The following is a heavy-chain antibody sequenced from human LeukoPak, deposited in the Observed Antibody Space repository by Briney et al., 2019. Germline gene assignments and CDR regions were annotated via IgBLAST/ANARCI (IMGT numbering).Heavy chain of an antibody. J-gene: IGHJ4*02. Sequence: AVSVKVSCKASGYTFTSYYMHWVRQAPGQGLEWMGIINPSGGSTSYAQKFQGRVTMTRDTSTSTVYMELSSLRSEDTAVYYCARDLYVDTAMDYFDYWGQGTLVTVSS. CDR2: INPSGGST. V-gene: IGHV1-46*01. CDR3: ARDLYVDTAMDYFDY. CDR1: GYTFTSYY. D-gene: IGHD5-18*01.